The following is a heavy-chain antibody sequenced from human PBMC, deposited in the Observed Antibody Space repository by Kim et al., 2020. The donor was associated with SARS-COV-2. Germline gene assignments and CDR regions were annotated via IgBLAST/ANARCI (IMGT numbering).Heavy chain of an antibody. V-gene: IGHV3-48*03. CDR1: GFTFSSYE. J-gene: IGHJ4*02. D-gene: IGHD4-4*01. Sequence: GGSLRLSCAASGFTFSSYEMNWVRQAPGKGLEWVSYIIGSGTTIYYADSVRGRFTISRDNDKNSLYLQMNSLRAEDTAVYHCARGPNYSPFDYWGQGTLV. CDR3: ARGPNYSPFDY. CDR2: IIGSGTTI.